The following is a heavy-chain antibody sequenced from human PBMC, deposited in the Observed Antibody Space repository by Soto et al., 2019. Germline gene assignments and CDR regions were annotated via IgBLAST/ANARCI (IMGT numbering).Heavy chain of an antibody. Sequence: QVQLVQSGAEVKKPGASVKVSCKASGYTFTGYYIHWVRQAPGQGLEWMGWINPNNGDTNFAQKFQGRVTLPRDTSTSTAYMELSSLRFDDTAVYYCARHSGYDYVFDYWGQGTLVTVSS. CDR3: ARHSGYDYVFDY. J-gene: IGHJ4*02. CDR1: GYTFTGYY. V-gene: IGHV1-2*02. D-gene: IGHD5-12*01. CDR2: INPNNGDT.